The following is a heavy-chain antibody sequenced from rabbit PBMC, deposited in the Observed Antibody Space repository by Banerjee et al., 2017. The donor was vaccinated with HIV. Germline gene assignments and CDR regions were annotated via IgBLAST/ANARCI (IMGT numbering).Heavy chain of an antibody. J-gene: IGHJ4*01. V-gene: IGHV1S40*01. Sequence: QSLEESGGDLVKPGASLTLTCTASGIDFSSSYYMCWVRQAPGKGLEWIGCIYTGSGSTYYASWAKGRFTISKTSSTTVTLQMTSLTAADTATYWCETGYDYAWDLWGPGTLVTVS. D-gene: IGHD6-1*01. CDR1: GIDFSSSYY. CDR3: ETGYDYAWDL. CDR2: IYTGSGST.